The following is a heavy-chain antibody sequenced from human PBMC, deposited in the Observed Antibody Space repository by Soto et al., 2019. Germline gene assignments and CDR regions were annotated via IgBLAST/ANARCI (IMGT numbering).Heavy chain of an antibody. CDR3: ANGAEWFGDGYFDY. Sequence: EVQLLESGGGLVQPGGSLRLSCAASGFTFSSYAMSWVRQSPGKGLEWVSAISGSGGSTYYADSVKGRFTISRDNSKNTLYLQMNSLRAEDTDVYYCANGAEWFGDGYFDYWGQGTLVTVSS. J-gene: IGHJ4*02. CDR1: GFTFSSYA. D-gene: IGHD3-10*01. V-gene: IGHV3-23*01. CDR2: ISGSGGST.